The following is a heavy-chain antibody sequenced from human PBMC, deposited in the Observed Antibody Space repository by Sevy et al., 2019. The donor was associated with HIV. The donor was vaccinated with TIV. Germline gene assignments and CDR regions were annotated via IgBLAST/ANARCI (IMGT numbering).Heavy chain of an antibody. CDR2: IRKKTNSYST. Sequence: GGSLRLSCEASGFTFSDHYMDWVRQAPGKGLEWVGRIRKKTNSYSTEYAASVQDRFTVSRDDSKKSLYLQMNSLKSDDTAVYFCARVQVLGGDYYFDHWGQGTQVTVSS. V-gene: IGHV3-72*01. CDR1: GFTFSDHY. CDR3: ARVQVLGGDYYFDH. J-gene: IGHJ4*02. D-gene: IGHD3-16*01.